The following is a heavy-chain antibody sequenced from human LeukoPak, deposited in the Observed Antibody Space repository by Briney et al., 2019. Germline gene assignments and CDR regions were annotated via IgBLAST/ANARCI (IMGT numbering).Heavy chain of an antibody. Sequence: SETLSLTCTVSDGSIKSYYWSWIRQPAGKGLEWVGRMYTGGDTFYNPSLKSRLTMSLDTSKNQFSLKLRSVTAADTAVYYCARDRVVRGLKGHYFDYWGQGAPVTVSS. CDR2: MYTGGDT. D-gene: IGHD3-10*01. CDR3: ARDRVVRGLKGHYFDY. V-gene: IGHV4-4*07. CDR1: DGSIKSYY. J-gene: IGHJ4*02.